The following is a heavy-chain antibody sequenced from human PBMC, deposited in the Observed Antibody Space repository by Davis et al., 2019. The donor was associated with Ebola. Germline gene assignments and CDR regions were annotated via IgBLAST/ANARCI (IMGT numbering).Heavy chain of an antibody. CDR1: GFTFSDYY. J-gene: IGHJ4*02. V-gene: IGHV3-53*05. D-gene: IGHD6-19*01. CDR2: ISSGGST. CDR3: AKDIKYSSGWYFDY. Sequence: GGSLRLSCAASGFTFSDYYMSWVRQAPGKGLEWVSVISSGGSTYYADSVKGRFTISRDNAKNSLYLQMNSLRAEDTALYYCAKDIKYSSGWYFDYWGQGTLVTVSS.